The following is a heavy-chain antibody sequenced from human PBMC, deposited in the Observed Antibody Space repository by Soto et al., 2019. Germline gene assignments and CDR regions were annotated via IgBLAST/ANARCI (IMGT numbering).Heavy chain of an antibody. CDR1: GYTFTGYY. CDR3: ARDYYDSSGYHSNDAFDI. D-gene: IGHD3-22*01. J-gene: IGHJ3*02. CDR2: INPNSGGT. V-gene: IGHV1-2*04. Sequence: QVQLVQSGAEVKKPGASVKVSCKASGYTFTGYYMHWVRQAPGQGLEWMGWINPNSGGTNYAQKCQGWVTMTRDTTISTAYMELSRLRSDDTAVYYCARDYYDSSGYHSNDAFDIWGQGTMVTVSS.